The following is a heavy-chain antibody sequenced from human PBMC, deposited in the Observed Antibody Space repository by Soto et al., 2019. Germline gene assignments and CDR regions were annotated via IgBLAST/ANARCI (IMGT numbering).Heavy chain of an antibody. J-gene: IGHJ4*02. CDR1: GYSFTTSG. Sequence: QAQLVQSGAEVKEPGASVKVSCKASGYSFTTSGITWVRQAPGQGLEWMGWISTYNGNTNYAQKLQDRVTLTTDTSTSTAYMELRCLRSDDTAVYYCARRLYGDYDYWGQRTLVTVSS. CDR2: ISTYNGNT. D-gene: IGHD4-17*01. CDR3: ARRLYGDYDY. V-gene: IGHV1-18*01.